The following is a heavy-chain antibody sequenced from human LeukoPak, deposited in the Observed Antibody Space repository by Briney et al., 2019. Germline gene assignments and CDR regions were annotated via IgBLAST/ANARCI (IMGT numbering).Heavy chain of an antibody. D-gene: IGHD6-19*01. Sequence: SETLSLTCAVYGGSFSGYYWSWIRQPPGKGLEWIGEINHSGSTNYNPSLKSRVTISVDTSKNQFSLKLSSVTAADTAVYYCASMYTSAHYWGQGTLVTVSP. V-gene: IGHV4-34*01. CDR2: INHSGST. J-gene: IGHJ4*02. CDR3: ASMYTSAHY. CDR1: GGSFSGYY.